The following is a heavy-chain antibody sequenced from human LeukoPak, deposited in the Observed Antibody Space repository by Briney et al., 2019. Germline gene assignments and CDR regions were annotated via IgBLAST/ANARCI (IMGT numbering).Heavy chain of an antibody. CDR3: ARDIITMVRGVMKPFDY. Sequence: ASVKVSCNASGYRFTGYYMHWVRQAPGQGLEWMGRINPNSGGTNYAQKFQGRVTMTRDTSISTAYMELSRLRSDDTAVYYCARDIITMVRGVMKPFDYWGQGTLVTVSS. D-gene: IGHD3-10*01. V-gene: IGHV1-2*06. J-gene: IGHJ4*02. CDR1: GYRFTGYY. CDR2: INPNSGGT.